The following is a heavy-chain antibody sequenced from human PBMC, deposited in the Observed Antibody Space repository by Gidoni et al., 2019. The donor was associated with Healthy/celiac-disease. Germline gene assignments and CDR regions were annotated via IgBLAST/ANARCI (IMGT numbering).Heavy chain of an antibody. CDR3: ARVMRYDRPDAFDI. CDR1: GGSFSSYY. V-gene: IGHV4-34*01. CDR2: INHSESI. D-gene: IGHD3-9*01. J-gene: IGHJ3*02. Sequence: QVHLQQWGAGLLKPSETLSLTCAVYGGSFSSYYWNWIRQPPGKGLEWVGEINHSESINYNPSLKSRVIISVDTSKNQFSLKLSSGTAADTAVYYCARVMRYDRPDAFDIWGQGTMVTVSS.